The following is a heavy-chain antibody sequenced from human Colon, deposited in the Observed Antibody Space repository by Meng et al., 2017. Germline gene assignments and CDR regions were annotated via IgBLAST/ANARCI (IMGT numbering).Heavy chain of an antibody. Sequence: RKPGQGLGKGSGTLSLTCTVAGGTQRRNNSWSLARQSPARGLESIGEIYSSSINKHSQSLQRRVTISIDQSKNQFSLKVSNMTAAHTAVYIRARDPTTVVPLEFWGQGTLVTVSS. CDR1: GGTQRRNNS. CDR3: ARDPTTVVPLEF. CDR2: IYSSSIN. V-gene: IGHV4-4*02. D-gene: IGHD4-23*01. J-gene: IGHJ4*02.